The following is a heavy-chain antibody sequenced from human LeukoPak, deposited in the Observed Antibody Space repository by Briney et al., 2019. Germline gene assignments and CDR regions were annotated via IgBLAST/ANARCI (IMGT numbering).Heavy chain of an antibody. D-gene: IGHD1-14*01. V-gene: IGHV3-33*01. J-gene: IGHJ6*03. CDR2: LLYDGNTK. CDR1: GFSLSNYG. Sequence: AGGSLRLSCAASGFSLSNYGMHWVRQAPGMGLEWVAALLYDGNTKHYADSVKGRFTISRDISKNTFYLQMNSLTAEDTAVYYCARDHRPEIQYYYMDVWGKGTTVAVSS. CDR3: ARDHRPEIQYYYMDV.